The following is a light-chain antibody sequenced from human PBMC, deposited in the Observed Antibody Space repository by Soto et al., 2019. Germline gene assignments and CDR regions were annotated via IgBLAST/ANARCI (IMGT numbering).Light chain of an antibody. Sequence: EIVMTQSPATLSVSPGERATLSCRASQSVGGNLAWYQEKPGQPPRLLIYAASSRPTGIPARFSGSGSGTEFTLTVGSLQSEDFAVYYCQQYNNWPPWTVGQGTKVEIK. CDR3: QQYNNWPPWT. V-gene: IGKV3-15*01. CDR1: QSVGGN. CDR2: AAS. J-gene: IGKJ1*01.